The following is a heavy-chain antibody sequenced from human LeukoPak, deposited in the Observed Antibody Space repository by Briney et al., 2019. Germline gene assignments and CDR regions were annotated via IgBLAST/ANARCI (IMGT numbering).Heavy chain of an antibody. Sequence: SSETLSLTCSVSGGSISRHYWSWIRQPPGKGLEWIGYISYSGSTRYNPSFQSRVTISMEMPKTHLSLKLTSVTAADTAVYYCARLLNNDNSGDPDTFDMWGPGTMVTVSS. CDR3: ARLLNNDNSGDPDTFDM. J-gene: IGHJ3*02. CDR1: GGSISRHY. CDR2: ISYSGST. D-gene: IGHD3-22*01. V-gene: IGHV4-59*08.